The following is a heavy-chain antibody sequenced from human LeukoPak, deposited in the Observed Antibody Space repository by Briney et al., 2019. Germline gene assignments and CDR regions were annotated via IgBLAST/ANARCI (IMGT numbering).Heavy chain of an antibody. V-gene: IGHV3-72*01. CDR3: ARAPTGTAIDY. CDR2: TRNKANSYTT. CDR1: RFTFSDHY. D-gene: IGHD1-1*01. J-gene: IGHJ4*02. Sequence: GGSLRLSCAASRFTFSDHYMDWVRQAPGKGLEWVGRTRNKANSYTTEYAASVKGRFIISRDDSGNSLYLQMNSLKTEDTAVYYCARAPTGTAIDYWGQGTLVTVSS.